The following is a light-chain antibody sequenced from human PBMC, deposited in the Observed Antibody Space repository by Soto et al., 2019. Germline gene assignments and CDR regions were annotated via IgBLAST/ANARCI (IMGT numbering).Light chain of an antibody. J-gene: IGLJ1*01. CDR2: DVS. Sequence: QSALTQPASVSGSPGQSITITCTGSNNDIGADKFVSWYRQHPGEAPKPLIFDVSNRPSGVSHRFSGSKSGNTASLTISRLQAEDESDYYCTSFTTHRPFVFGTGTKGTVL. CDR3: TSFTTHRPFV. V-gene: IGLV2-14*03. CDR1: NNDIGADKF.